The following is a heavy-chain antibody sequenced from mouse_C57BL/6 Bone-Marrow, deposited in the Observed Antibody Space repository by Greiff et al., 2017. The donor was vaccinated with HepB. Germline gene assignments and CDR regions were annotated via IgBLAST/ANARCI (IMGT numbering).Heavy chain of an antibody. V-gene: IGHV5-4*03. Sequence: EVKLEESGGGLVKPGGSLKLSCAASGFTFSSYAMSWVRQTPEKRLEWVATISDGGSYTYYPDNVKGRFTISRDNAKNNLYLQMSHLKSEDTAMYYCARGLGDGYFDYWGQGTTLTVSS. CDR3: ARGLGDGYFDY. J-gene: IGHJ2*01. CDR2: ISDGGSYT. D-gene: IGHD2-3*01. CDR1: GFTFSSYA.